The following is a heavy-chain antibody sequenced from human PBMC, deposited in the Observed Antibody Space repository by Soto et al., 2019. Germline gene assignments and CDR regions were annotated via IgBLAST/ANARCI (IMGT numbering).Heavy chain of an antibody. CDR1: GFTFSSYS. J-gene: IGHJ6*03. V-gene: IGHV3-48*01. D-gene: IGHD3-10*01. CDR3: ARAHAASGVYYSYRHV. Sequence: GGSLRLSCAASGFTFSSYSMNWVRQAPGKGLEWVSYISSSSSTIYYADSVKGRFTISRDNAKNSLYLQMNSLRAEDTAVYYCARAHAASGVYYSYRHVWGKGTAVT. CDR2: ISSSSSTI.